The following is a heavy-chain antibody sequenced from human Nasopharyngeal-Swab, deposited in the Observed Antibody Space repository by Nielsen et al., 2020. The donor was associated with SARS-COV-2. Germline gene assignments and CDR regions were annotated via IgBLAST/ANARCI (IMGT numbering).Heavy chain of an antibody. J-gene: IGHJ4*02. V-gene: IGHV3-48*04. CDR1: GFTFSSYS. D-gene: IGHD1-26*01. CDR2: ISSSSSTI. CDR3: ARDPPVGATTVFDY. Sequence: GGSLRLSYAASGFTFSSYSMNWVRQAPGKGLEWVSYISSSSSTIYYADSVKGRFTISRDNAKNSLYLQMNSLRAEDTAVYYCARDPPVGATTVFDYWGQGTLVTVSS.